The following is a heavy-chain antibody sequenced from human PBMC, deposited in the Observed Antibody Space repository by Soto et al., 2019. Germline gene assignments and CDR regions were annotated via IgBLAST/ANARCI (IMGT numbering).Heavy chain of an antibody. CDR1: GFTFSSYA. Sequence: QVQLVESGGGVVQPGRSLRLSCAASGFTFSSYAMHWVRQAPGKGLEWVTVISYDGSNKYYADSVKGRFTVSRDNSENTLYLQMNSLRAEDAAEYYCARDSWSFDYWGQGTLVTVSS. D-gene: IGHD2-15*01. V-gene: IGHV3-30*01. CDR2: ISYDGSNK. CDR3: ARDSWSFDY. J-gene: IGHJ4*02.